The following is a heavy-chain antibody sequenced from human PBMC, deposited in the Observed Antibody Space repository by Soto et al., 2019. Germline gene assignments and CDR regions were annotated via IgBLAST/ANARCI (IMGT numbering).Heavy chain of an antibody. D-gene: IGHD2-15*01. Sequence: QVQLQESGPGLVKPSQTLSLTCSVSGDSVDSGDFHWAWLRQRPGEGLEWIGYIYFTGRTYYNPSPWSRDTMSLDTLKNHFSLTLTYVTAPNTALYFCTRESPPTPYFSYNGMDVWGQGTTVTVSS. CDR1: GDSVDSGDFH. J-gene: IGHJ6*01. CDR2: IYFTGRT. CDR3: TRESPPTPYFSYNGMDV. V-gene: IGHV4-31*03.